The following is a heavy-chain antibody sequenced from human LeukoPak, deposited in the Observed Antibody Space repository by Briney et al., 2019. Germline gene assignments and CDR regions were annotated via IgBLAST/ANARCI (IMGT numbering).Heavy chain of an antibody. Sequence: ASVKVSCKASGGTFSSYAISWVRQAPGQGLEWMGGIIPIFGTANYAQKFQGGVTITADESTSTAYMELSSLRSEDTAVYYCASRQRFGELGYWGQGTLVTVSS. V-gene: IGHV1-69*13. CDR2: IIPIFGTA. D-gene: IGHD3-10*01. CDR3: ASRQRFGELGY. CDR1: GGTFSSYA. J-gene: IGHJ4*02.